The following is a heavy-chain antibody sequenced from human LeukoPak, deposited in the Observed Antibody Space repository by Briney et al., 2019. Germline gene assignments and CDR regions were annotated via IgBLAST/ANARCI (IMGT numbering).Heavy chain of an antibody. CDR3: AKIGVIGNWYYDV. V-gene: IGHV3-23*01. CDR2: ISSSSDYT. Sequence: GGSLRLSCAASGFSFSSHGMSWVRQAPWKGPEWVSSISSSSDYTFYADSVKGRFTISRDNSKNTLYLQMNSLRAGDTAIYHCAKIGVIGNWYYDVWGRGTLVTVSS. D-gene: IGHD3-10*01. CDR1: GFSFSSHG. J-gene: IGHJ2*01.